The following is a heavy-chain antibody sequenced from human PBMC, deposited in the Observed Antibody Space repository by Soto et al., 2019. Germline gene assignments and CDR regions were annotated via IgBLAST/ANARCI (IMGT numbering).Heavy chain of an antibody. J-gene: IGHJ4*02. CDR3: AKEQSNKGVIDY. V-gene: IGHV4-31*03. CDR2: IYYTGSS. Sequence: QVLLQESGPGLVKPSQTLSLTCSVSGGSISTTGYYWTWIRQLPGKGLEWIGYIYYTGSSSYRSSLRSRASMSLDTSKNQFSLTLTSVTAADTAVYYCAKEQSNKGVIDYWGQGTLVTVSS. CDR1: GGSISTTGYY. D-gene: IGHD3-10*01.